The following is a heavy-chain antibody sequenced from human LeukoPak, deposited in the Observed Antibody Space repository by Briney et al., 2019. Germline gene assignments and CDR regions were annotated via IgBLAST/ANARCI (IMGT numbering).Heavy chain of an antibody. CDR2: IWYDGSFI. Sequence: GGSLRLSCAASGFNFMNFGMHWVRQVPGKGLDWVAVIWYDGSFIYYADSVRGRFIISRDNAKNTLYLQMNSLRAEDTAIYYCAKVVQYTASTGTGLASWGQGTLVTVSS. CDR3: AKVVQYTASTGTGLAS. V-gene: IGHV3-33*06. D-gene: IGHD1-1*01. CDR1: GFNFMNFG. J-gene: IGHJ4*02.